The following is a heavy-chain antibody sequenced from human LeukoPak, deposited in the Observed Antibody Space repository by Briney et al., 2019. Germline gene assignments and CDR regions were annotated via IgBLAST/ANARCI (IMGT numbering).Heavy chain of an antibody. CDR3: ARGGFLGPDY. Sequence: GGSLRLSCAASGSTFSSYAMTWVRQAPGKGLGWVSTISDSGGNTCYADSVAGRFTISRGNSRDTLYLQMNSLRADDTAVYFCARGGFLGPDYWGQGTLVTVSS. CDR1: GSTFSSYA. D-gene: IGHD3-16*01. V-gene: IGHV3-23*01. CDR2: ISDSGGNT. J-gene: IGHJ4*02.